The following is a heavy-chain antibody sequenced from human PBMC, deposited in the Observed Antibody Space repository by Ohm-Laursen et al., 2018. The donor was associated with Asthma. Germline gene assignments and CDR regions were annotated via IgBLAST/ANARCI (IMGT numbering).Heavy chain of an antibody. CDR3: ARAVYGTGPDY. J-gene: IGHJ4*02. CDR1: RDYIRSAGYY. D-gene: IGHD2-8*02. Sequence: SETLSLTCIVSRDYIRSAGYYWSWVRQPPGKGLEWIGYIYYTGSTNYNLSLKSRATISLDTSKNQFSLRLTSVTAADTAVYYCARAVYGTGPDYWGQGTLVTVSS. V-gene: IGHV4-61*08. CDR2: IYYTGST.